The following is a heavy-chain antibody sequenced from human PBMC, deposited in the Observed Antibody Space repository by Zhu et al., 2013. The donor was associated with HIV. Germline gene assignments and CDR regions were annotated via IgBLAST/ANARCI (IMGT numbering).Heavy chain of an antibody. CDR3: ARGYCSGGSCYLEEDYYYYGMDV. D-gene: IGHD2-15*01. V-gene: IGHV1-69*01. Sequence: VQLVQSGAEVKKPGSSVKVSCRASGGTFSSYAISWVRQAPGQGLEWMGGIIPIFGTANYAQKFQGRVTITADESTSTAYMELSSLRSEDTAVYYCARGYCSGGSCYLEEDYYYYGMDVWGQGTTVTVSS. CDR2: IIPIFGTA. J-gene: IGHJ6*02. CDR1: GGTFSSYA.